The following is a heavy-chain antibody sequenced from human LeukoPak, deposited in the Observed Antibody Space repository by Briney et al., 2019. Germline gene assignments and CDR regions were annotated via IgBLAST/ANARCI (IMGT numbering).Heavy chain of an antibody. CDR3: AKWTDSGYEGDYYLDY. V-gene: IGHV3-30*18. J-gene: IGHJ4*02. CDR1: GFTFSSYG. Sequence: PGRSLRLSCAASGFTFSSYGMHWVRQAPGKGLEWVAVISYDGSNKYYADSVKGRFTISRDNSKNALYLQMNSLRAEDTAVYYCAKWTDSGYEGDYYLDYWGQGTLVTVSS. CDR2: ISYDGSNK. D-gene: IGHD5-12*01.